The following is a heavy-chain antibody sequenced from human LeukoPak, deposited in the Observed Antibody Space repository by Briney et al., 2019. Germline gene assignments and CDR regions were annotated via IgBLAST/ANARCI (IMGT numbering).Heavy chain of an antibody. Sequence: PGGSLRLSCAASGFTFSSYGMHWVRQAPGKGLEWVAVISYDGSNKYYADSVKGRFTISRDNSKNTLYLQMNSLRAEDTALYYCAKGRHLAARVVVAATVEYFQHWGQGTLVTVSS. CDR3: AKGRHLAARVVVAATVEYFQH. J-gene: IGHJ1*01. CDR1: GFTFSSYG. V-gene: IGHV3-30*18. D-gene: IGHD2-15*01. CDR2: ISYDGSNK.